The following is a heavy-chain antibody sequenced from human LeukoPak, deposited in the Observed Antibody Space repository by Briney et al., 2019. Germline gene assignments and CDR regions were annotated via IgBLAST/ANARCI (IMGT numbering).Heavy chain of an antibody. D-gene: IGHD4-17*01. V-gene: IGHV3-21*01. CDR1: GFTFSTYV. Sequence: GGSLRLSCAASGFTFSTYVTNWVRQAPGKGLEWVSSISSSSSYIYYADSVKGRFTISRDNAKNSLYLQMNSLRAEDTAVYYCARDSYRTTDGYWGQGTLVTVSS. J-gene: IGHJ4*02. CDR3: ARDSYRTTDGY. CDR2: ISSSSSYI.